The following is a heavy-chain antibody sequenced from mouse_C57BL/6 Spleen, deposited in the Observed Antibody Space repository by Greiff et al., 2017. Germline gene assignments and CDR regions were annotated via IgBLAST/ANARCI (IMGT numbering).Heavy chain of an antibody. Sequence: QVQLQQSGAELVRPGASVTLSCKASGYTFTDYEMHWVKQTPVHGLEWIGAIDPETGGTAYNQKFKGKAILTADKSSSTAYMELRSLTSEDSAVYYCTRSIYDCDGYFDYWGQGTTLTVSS. CDR2: IDPETGGT. D-gene: IGHD2-4*01. J-gene: IGHJ2*01. V-gene: IGHV1-15*01. CDR1: GYTFTDYE. CDR3: TRSIYDCDGYFDY.